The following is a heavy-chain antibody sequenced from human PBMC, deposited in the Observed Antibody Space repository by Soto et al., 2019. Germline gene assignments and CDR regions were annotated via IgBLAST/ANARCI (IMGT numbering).Heavy chain of an antibody. CDR2: ISNDGSNE. D-gene: IGHD3-10*01. V-gene: IGHV3-30*18. Sequence: QVQLVESGGGVVQPGRSLRLSCAGSGFTFRWFGMNLVRQAPGKGLEWVARISNDGSNEYYVDSVKGRFTISRDNSKNTLYLQMDSLRAEDTAVYYCAKGEVRGIIPSYFDYWGLGTLVTVSS. CDR3: AKGEVRGIIPSYFDY. J-gene: IGHJ4*02. CDR1: GFTFRWFG.